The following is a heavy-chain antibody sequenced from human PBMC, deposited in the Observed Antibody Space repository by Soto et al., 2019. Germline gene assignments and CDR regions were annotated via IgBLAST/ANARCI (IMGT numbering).Heavy chain of an antibody. J-gene: IGHJ6*01. D-gene: IGHD6-13*01. CDR2: IMPIFRTA. CDR3: AKDKDSPQFGGSTYFIRDV. V-gene: IGHV1-69*12. Sequence: QVQVVQSGAEVKKPGSSVKVSCKASGGTFSTAAISWVRQAPGQGLEWMGGIMPIFRTADYAQKFKGRVTINADESTSTVCVESRSLRSEDTSDYYRAKDKDSPQFGGSTYFIRDVWGRGTTVSVSS. CDR1: GGTFSTAA.